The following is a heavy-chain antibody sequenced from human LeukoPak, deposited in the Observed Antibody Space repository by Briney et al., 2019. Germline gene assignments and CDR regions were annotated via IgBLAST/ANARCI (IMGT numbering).Heavy chain of an antibody. CDR1: GGSIYSYY. CDR3: ARREEDTAMVTD. CDR2: IHTSGST. V-gene: IGHV4-4*07. J-gene: IGHJ4*02. Sequence: SETLSLTCTVSGGSIYSYYWSWIRQPAGKGLEWIGRIHTSGSTNYNPSLKSRVTISVDTSKNQFSLKLSSVTAADTAVYYCARREEDTAMVTDWGQGTLVTVSS. D-gene: IGHD5-18*01.